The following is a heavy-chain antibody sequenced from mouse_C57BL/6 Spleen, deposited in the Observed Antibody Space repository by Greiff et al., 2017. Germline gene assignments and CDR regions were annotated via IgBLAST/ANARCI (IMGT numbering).Heavy chain of an antibody. CDR2: IPPNSGST. J-gene: IGHJ4*01. Sequence: VQLQQPGAELVKPGASVKLSCKASGYTFTSYWMHWVKQRPGQGLEWIGMIPPNSGSTNYNEKFKSKATLTVDKSSSTAYMQLSSLTSEDSAVYYCARGNDYDSYYAMDYWGQGTSVTVSS. CDR1: GYTFTSYW. D-gene: IGHD2-4*01. V-gene: IGHV1-64*01. CDR3: ARGNDYDSYYAMDY.